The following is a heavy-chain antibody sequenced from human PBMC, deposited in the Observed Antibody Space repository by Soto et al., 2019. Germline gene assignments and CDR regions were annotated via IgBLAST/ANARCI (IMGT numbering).Heavy chain of an antibody. CDR1: GGSISSYY. V-gene: IGHV4-59*01. CDR2: IYYSGST. J-gene: IGHJ5*02. D-gene: IGHD6-19*01. Sequence: QVQLQESGPGLVKPSETLSLTCTVSGGSISSYYWSWIRQPPGKGLEWIGYIYYSGSTNYNPSLKSRVTISVDTSKNQFSLKLSSVTAADTAVYYCARDSGGWYVRWFDPWGQGTLVTVSS. CDR3: ARDSGGWYVRWFDP.